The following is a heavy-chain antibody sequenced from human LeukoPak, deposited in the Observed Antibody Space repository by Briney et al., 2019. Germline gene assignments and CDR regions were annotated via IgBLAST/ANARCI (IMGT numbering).Heavy chain of an antibody. CDR2: IKEDGSDK. CDR3: ASAAGWEFGY. D-gene: IGHD1-26*01. J-gene: IGHJ4*02. Sequence: GGSLRLSCVASVSSGLTRWMNWVRQAPGKGLEWVAIIKEDGSDKYYVDSVKGRFTISRDNAKNSVYLQMNSLRVEDTAVYYCASAAGWEFGYWGQGTLVTVCS. V-gene: IGHV3-7*01. CDR1: VSSGLTRW.